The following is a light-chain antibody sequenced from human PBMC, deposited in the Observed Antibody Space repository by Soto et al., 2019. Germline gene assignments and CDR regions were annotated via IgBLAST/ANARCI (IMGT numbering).Light chain of an antibody. V-gene: IGLV1-47*01. CDR3: AAWDDSLSGYV. J-gene: IGLJ1*01. CDR2: RNN. Sequence: VVTQPPSASGTPGQRVTISCSGSSSNIGSNYVYWYQQLPGTAPKLLIYRNNQRPSGVPDRFSGSKSGTSASLAISGLRSEDEADYYCAAWDDSLSGYVFGTGTKLTVL. CDR1: SSNIGSNY.